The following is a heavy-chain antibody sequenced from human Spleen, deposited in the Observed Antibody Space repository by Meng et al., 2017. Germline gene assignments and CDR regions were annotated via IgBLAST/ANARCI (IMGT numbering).Heavy chain of an antibody. D-gene: IGHD3/OR15-3a*01. Sequence: GESLKISCAASGFTVSSNEMSWVRQAPGKGLEWVSSISPSSTYIYYADSVKGRFTISRDNAKNSLYLQMNSLRAEDTAVYYCARGDWGSYYFDYWGQGTLVTVSS. CDR3: ARGDWGSYYFDY. J-gene: IGHJ4*02. CDR1: GFTVSSNE. CDR2: ISPSSTYI. V-gene: IGHV3-21*01.